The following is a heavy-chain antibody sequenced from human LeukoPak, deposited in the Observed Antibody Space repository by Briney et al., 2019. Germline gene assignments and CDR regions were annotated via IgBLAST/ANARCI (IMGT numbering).Heavy chain of an antibody. Sequence: ASVKVSCKASGGTFSSYAISWVRQAPGQGLEWMGGIIPIFGTANYAQKFQGRVTITADESTSTAYMELSSLRSEDTAVYYCARGLGYCSSTSCYGPYYYYYMDVWGKGTTVTISS. CDR2: IIPIFGTA. CDR1: GGTFSSYA. V-gene: IGHV1-69*13. J-gene: IGHJ6*03. CDR3: ARGLGYCSSTSCYGPYYYYYMDV. D-gene: IGHD2-2*01.